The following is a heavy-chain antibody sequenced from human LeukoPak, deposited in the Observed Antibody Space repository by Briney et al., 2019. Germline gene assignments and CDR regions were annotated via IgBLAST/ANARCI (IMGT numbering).Heavy chain of an antibody. V-gene: IGHV3-48*03. CDR1: GFTFSSYE. CDR2: ICSSGSTI. D-gene: IGHD2-2*01. Sequence: GGSLRLSCAASGFTFSSYEMNWVRQAPGRGGEGVSHICSSGSTIYYADSVKGRFTISRDNAKNSLYLQMNSLRAEDTAVYYCARDGGDCSSTSCFFDYWGQGTLVTVSS. J-gene: IGHJ4*02. CDR3: ARDGGDCSSTSCFFDY.